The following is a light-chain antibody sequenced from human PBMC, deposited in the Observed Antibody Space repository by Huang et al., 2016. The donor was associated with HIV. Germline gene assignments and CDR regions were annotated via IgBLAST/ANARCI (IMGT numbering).Light chain of an antibody. Sequence: EIVMTQSPATLSVFPGDRATLSCRASQNINSNLAWYQQRPGQAPRLLIYAASTRATGVHARFSGSVSGTEFTLTINSLQSEDFAVYYWQQYNKWPLSFGGGTKVEI. CDR1: QNINSN. J-gene: IGKJ4*01. V-gene: IGKV3-15*01. CDR3: QQYNKWPLS. CDR2: AAS.